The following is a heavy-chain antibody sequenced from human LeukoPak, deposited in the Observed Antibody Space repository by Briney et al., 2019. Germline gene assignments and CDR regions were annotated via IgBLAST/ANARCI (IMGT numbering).Heavy chain of an antibody. CDR1: GFTFDDYA. CDR3: AKDSAAVTEMGCFDC. CDR2: INWNSGSI. V-gene: IGHV3-9*01. Sequence: GGSLRLSCAASGFTFDDYAMHWVRQAQGKGGEGGSGINWNSGSIGYADSVKGRFTISRDNAKNSLYLQMSSLRAEDTALYYCAKDSAAVTEMGCFDCWGQGTLVIVSS. D-gene: IGHD5-18*01. J-gene: IGHJ4*02.